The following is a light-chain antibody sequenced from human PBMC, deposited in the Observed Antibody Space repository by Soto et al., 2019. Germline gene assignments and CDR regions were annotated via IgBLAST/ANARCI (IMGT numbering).Light chain of an antibody. J-gene: IGKJ1*01. CDR3: QQYGSSPWT. CDR2: GAS. V-gene: IGKV3-20*01. CDR1: QSVSSSY. Sequence: EIVLTHSPGTLSLSPCEGATLSVSASQSVSSSYLAWYQQKPGQAPRLLIYGASSRATGIPDRFSGSGSGTDFTLTISRLEPEDFAVYYCQQYGSSPWTFGQGTKVDIK.